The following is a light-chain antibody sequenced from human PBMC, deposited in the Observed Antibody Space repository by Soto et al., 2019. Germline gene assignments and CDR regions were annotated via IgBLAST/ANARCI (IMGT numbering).Light chain of an antibody. V-gene: IGKV1-6*01. CDR2: AAS. Sequence: IQMTQSPSSLSASVGDRVTITCQASQDTSNYLNWYQQKPGKAPKLLIYAASNLYTGVPSRFSGSRSGTEFTLTISSLQPEDFASYYCLQDYGDSWTFGQGTKVDIK. J-gene: IGKJ1*01. CDR1: QDTSNY. CDR3: LQDYGDSWT.